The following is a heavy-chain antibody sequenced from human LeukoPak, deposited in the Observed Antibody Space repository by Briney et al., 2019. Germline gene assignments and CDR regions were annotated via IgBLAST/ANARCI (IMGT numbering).Heavy chain of an antibody. CDR1: GFTFSSYS. CDR2: ISSGSSNI. CDR3: ATYDSSGYY. Sequence: GGSLRLSCAASGFTFSSYSMNWVSQAPGKGLEWVSYISSGSSNIYYADSVKGRFTISRDNAKNSLYLQMNSLRDEDTAVYYCATYDSSGYYWGQGTLVTVSS. J-gene: IGHJ4*02. D-gene: IGHD3-22*01. V-gene: IGHV3-48*02.